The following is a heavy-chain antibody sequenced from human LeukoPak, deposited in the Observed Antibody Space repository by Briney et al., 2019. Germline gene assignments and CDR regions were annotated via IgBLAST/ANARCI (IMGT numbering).Heavy chain of an antibody. CDR1: GFTFSSYS. CDR3: ARSRVAANFYFDY. CDR2: ISSSSSYI. J-gene: IGHJ4*02. V-gene: IGHV3-21*01. D-gene: IGHD5-18*01. Sequence: GGSLRLSCAASGFTFSSYSMNWVRQAPGKGLEWVSSISSSSSYIYYADSVKGRFTISRDNAKNSLYLQMNSLRAEDTAVYYCARSRVAANFYFDYWGQGTLVTVSS.